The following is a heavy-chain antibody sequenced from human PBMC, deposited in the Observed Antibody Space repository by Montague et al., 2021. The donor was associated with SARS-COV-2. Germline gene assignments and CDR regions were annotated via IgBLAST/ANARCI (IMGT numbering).Heavy chain of an antibody. CDR3: ARDPRYYDILTGYFLTDNSFFMLGGMDV. D-gene: IGHD3-9*01. CDR1: GFTFSSYA. CDR2: ISYDGSNK. J-gene: IGHJ6*02. V-gene: IGHV3-30-3*01. Sequence: SLRLSCAASGFTFSSYAMHWVRQAPGKGLGWVAVISYDGSNKYYADSVKGRFTISRDNSKNTLYLQMNSLRAEDTAVYYCARDPRYYDILTGYFLTDNSFFMLGGMDVWGQGTTVTVSS.